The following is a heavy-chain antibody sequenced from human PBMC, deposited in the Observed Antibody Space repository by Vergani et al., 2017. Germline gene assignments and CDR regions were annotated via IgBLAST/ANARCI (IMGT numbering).Heavy chain of an antibody. V-gene: IGHV1-69*06. CDR3: ANSPQILGYCSGGSCQFDY. D-gene: IGHD2-15*01. J-gene: IGHJ4*02. CDR1: GGTFSSYA. Sequence: QVQLVQSGAEVKKPGSSVKVSCKASGGTFSSYAISWVRQAPGQGLEWMGGIIPIFGTANYAQKFQGRVTITADKSTSTAYMELSSLRSEDTAVYYCANSPQILGYCSGGSCQFDYWGQGTLVTVSS. CDR2: IIPIFGTA.